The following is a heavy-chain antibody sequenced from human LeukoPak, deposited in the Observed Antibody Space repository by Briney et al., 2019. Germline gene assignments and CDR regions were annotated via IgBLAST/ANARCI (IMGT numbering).Heavy chain of an antibody. CDR3: ARDTGGYCSGGSCGVDY. CDR2: IYYSGST. V-gene: IGHV4-31*03. Sequence: PSETLSLTCTVSGGSISSGGYYWSWIRQHPGKGLEWIGYIYYSGSTYYNPSLKSRVTISVDTSKNQFSLKLSSVTAADTAVYYCARDTGGYCSGGSCGVDYWGQGTLVTVSS. J-gene: IGHJ4*02. D-gene: IGHD2-15*01. CDR1: GGSISSGGYY.